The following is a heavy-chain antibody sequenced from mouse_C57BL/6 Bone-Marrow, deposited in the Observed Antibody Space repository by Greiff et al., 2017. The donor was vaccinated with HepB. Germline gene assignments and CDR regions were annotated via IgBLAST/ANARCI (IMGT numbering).Heavy chain of an antibody. CDR1: GYTFTSYW. Sequence: QVQLQQPGAELVRPGTSVKLSCKASGYTFTSYWMHWVKQRPGQGLEWIGVIDPSDSYTNYNQKFKGKATLTVDKSSSTAYMELRSLTSEDSAVYYCARRLLRPYYYAMDYWGQGTSVTVSS. J-gene: IGHJ4*01. CDR2: IDPSDSYT. D-gene: IGHD2-3*01. CDR3: ARRLLRPYYYAMDY. V-gene: IGHV1-59*01.